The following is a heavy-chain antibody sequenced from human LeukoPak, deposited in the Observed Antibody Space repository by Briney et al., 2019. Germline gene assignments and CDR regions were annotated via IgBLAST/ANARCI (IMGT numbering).Heavy chain of an antibody. CDR2: IYYSGST. Sequence: SETLSLTCTVSGGSISSYYWSWIRQPPGKGLEWIGYIYYSGSTNYNPSLKSRVTMSVDTSKNQFSLKLSSVTAADTAVYYCARGKVEDFWSGYYGSGYYYYMDVWGKGTTVTVSS. V-gene: IGHV4-59*12. J-gene: IGHJ6*03. CDR3: ARGKVEDFWSGYYGSGYYYYMDV. D-gene: IGHD3-3*01. CDR1: GGSISSYY.